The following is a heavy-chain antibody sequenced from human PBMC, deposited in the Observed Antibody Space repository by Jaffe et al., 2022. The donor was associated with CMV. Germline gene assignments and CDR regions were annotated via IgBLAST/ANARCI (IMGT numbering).Heavy chain of an antibody. V-gene: IGHV3-7*01. Sequence: EVQLVESGGGLVQPGGSLRLSCAASGFTFSSYWMSWVRQAPGKGLEWVANIKQDGSEKYYVDSVKGRFTISRDNAKNSLYLQMNSLRAEDTAVYYCARPLPPLGSSWYYGYGMDVWGQGTTVTVSS. CDR2: IKQDGSEK. CDR1: GFTFSSYW. CDR3: ARPLPPLGSSWYYGYGMDV. D-gene: IGHD6-13*01. J-gene: IGHJ6*02.